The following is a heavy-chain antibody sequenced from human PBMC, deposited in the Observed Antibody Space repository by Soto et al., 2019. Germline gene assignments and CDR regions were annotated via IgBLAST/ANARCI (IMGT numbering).Heavy chain of an antibody. V-gene: IGHV4-61*01. D-gene: IGHD5-18*01. CDR3: ARDLGGYSYGTD. J-gene: IGHJ4*02. Sequence: PSETLSLTCTVSGGSFSSSSYYWGWVRQPPGKGLEWIGYTYYSGSTNYNPSLKSRVTISVDTSKNQFSLKLSSVTAADTAVYYCARDLGGYSYGTDWGQGTRVTVSS. CDR2: TYYSGST. CDR1: GGSFSSSSYY.